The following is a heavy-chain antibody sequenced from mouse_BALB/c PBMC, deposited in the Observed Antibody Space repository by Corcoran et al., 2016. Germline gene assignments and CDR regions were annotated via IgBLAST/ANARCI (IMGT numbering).Heavy chain of an antibody. CDR3: ANWDWYFDV. Sequence: EVQLQQSGAELVKPGASVKLSCTAFGFNIKDTYMPWVKQSPEQGLEWIGRIDPGNGNTKYDPKFQGKATITADTSSNTAYLQLSSLTSEDTAVYYCANWDWYFDVWGAGTTVTVSS. J-gene: IGHJ1*01. CDR1: GFNIKDTY. CDR2: IDPGNGNT. V-gene: IGHV14-3*02. D-gene: IGHD4-1*01.